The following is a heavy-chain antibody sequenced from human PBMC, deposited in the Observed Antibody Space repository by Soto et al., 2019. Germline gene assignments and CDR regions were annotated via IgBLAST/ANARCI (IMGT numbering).Heavy chain of an antibody. J-gene: IGHJ3*02. CDR3: ARAYGDYVSDAFDI. Sequence: GASVKVSCKASGYTFTSYGISWVQQAPGQGLEWMGWISAYNGNTNYAQKLQGRVTMTRDTSASTAYMELSSLRSEDTAVYYCARAYGDYVSDAFDIWGQGTMVTVSS. D-gene: IGHD4-17*01. CDR1: GYTFTSYG. CDR2: ISAYNGNT. V-gene: IGHV1-18*01.